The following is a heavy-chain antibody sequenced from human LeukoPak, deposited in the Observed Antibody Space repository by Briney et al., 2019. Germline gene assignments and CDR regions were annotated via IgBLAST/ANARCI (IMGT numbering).Heavy chain of an antibody. CDR3: ARQYYYYMDV. CDR2: IYYSGST. V-gene: IGHV4-39*07. J-gene: IGHJ6*03. Sequence: SETLSLTCTVSGGSISSSSYYWGWIRQPPGKGLEWIGSIYYSGSTYYNPSLKSRVTISVDTSKNQFSLKLSSVTAADTAVYYCARQYYYYMDVWGKGTTVTVSS. CDR1: GGSISSSSYY.